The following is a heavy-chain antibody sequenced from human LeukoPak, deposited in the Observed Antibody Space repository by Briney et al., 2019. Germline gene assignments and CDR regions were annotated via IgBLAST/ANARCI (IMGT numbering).Heavy chain of an antibody. D-gene: IGHD5-12*01. CDR2: ISAYNANT. Sequence: ASVKVSCKASGYTFTNYGISWVRQAPGQELEWMGWISAYNANTNYAQKFQGRVTMTTDTSTSTAYMELRSLRSDDTAVYYCARDLALGLRDKGGFDYWGQGILVTVSS. CDR3: ARDLALGLRDKGGFDY. J-gene: IGHJ4*02. CDR1: GYTFTNYG. V-gene: IGHV1-18*01.